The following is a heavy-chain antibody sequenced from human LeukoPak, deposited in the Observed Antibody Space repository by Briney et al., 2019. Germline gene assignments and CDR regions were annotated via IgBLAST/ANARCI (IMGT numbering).Heavy chain of an antibody. CDR2: IYASGNT. D-gene: IGHD6-13*01. J-gene: IGHJ4*02. CDR3: ARVGVGYSSSWHFDY. V-gene: IGHV4-4*07. Sequence: SETLSLTCTVRGGSISSDYGSWIPQPAGTGLGWSGRIYASGNTNYIPSLKSRVTMSVDTSKNQFSLKLSSVTAADTAVYYCARVGVGYSSSWHFDYWGQGTLVTVSS. CDR1: GGSISSDY.